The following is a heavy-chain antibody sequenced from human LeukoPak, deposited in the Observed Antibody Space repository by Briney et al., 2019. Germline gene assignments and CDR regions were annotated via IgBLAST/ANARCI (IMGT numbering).Heavy chain of an antibody. CDR1: GYTFTSYY. CDR3: ARGNYDFWSGYYKASSVLDY. D-gene: IGHD3-3*01. J-gene: IGHJ4*02. Sequence: ASVKVSCKASGYTFTSYYMHWVRQAPGQGLEWMGGIIPIFGTANYAQKFQGRVTITADESTSTAYMELSSLRSEDTAVYYCARGNYDFWSGYYKASSVLDYWGQGTLVTVSS. V-gene: IGHV1-69*13. CDR2: IIPIFGTA.